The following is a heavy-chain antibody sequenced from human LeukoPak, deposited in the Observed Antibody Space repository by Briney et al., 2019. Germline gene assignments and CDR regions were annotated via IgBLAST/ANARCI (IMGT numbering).Heavy chain of an antibody. CDR2: NNHNGST. CDR1: GGSFSGYY. Sequence: SETLSLTCAVYGGSFSGYYWSWIRQPPGKGLEWIGENNHNGSTNYNPSLKSRVTISVDTSKNQFSLNLTSVTAADTAVYYCARFTPQGYGWGGYNRFDPWGQGTLVTVSS. D-gene: IGHD3-16*01. J-gene: IGHJ5*02. V-gene: IGHV4-34*01. CDR3: ARFTPQGYGWGGYNRFDP.